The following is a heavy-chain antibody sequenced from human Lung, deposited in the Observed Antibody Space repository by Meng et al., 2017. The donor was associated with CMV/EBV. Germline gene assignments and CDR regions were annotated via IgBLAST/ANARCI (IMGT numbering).Heavy chain of an antibody. CDR1: GFTFSSYW. J-gene: IGHJ6*02. Sequence: GGSXRLXCAASGFTFSSYWMSWVRQAPGKGLEWVANINQDGNEEYYVDSLKGRFTISRDNAKNSLYLQMTSLRAEDTAVYYCARDGTLSPYYYYYGMDVWGQGNXVNGAS. CDR2: INQDGNEE. V-gene: IGHV3-7*01. CDR3: ARDGTLSPYYYYYGMDV.